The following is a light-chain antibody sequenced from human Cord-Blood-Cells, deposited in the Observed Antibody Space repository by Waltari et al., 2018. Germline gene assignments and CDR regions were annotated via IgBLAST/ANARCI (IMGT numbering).Light chain of an antibody. CDR3: CSYAGSSTVV. J-gene: IGLJ2*01. Sequence: QCSLTHPPSGLGSHGQATTIPATRASADVVSYHRISWYQQHPGNAPKLMIYEGSKRPSGVSNRFSGSKSGNTASLTFSGLQAEDEADYYCCSYAGSSTVVFGGGTKLTVL. CDR1: SADVVSYHR. V-gene: IGLV2-23*01. CDR2: EGS.